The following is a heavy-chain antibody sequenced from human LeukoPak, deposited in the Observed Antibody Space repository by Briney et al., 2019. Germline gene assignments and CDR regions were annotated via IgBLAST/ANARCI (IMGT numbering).Heavy chain of an antibody. Sequence: PSETLSLTCTVSGGSISSSSYYWGWIRQPPGKGLEWIGSIYYSGSTYYNPSLKSRVAISVDTSKNQFSLKLSSVTAADTAVYYCARHAETLLRFGELYYFDYWGQGTLVTVSS. J-gene: IGHJ4*02. CDR2: IYYSGST. CDR3: ARHAETLLRFGELYYFDY. D-gene: IGHD3-10*01. CDR1: GGSISSSSYY. V-gene: IGHV4-39*01.